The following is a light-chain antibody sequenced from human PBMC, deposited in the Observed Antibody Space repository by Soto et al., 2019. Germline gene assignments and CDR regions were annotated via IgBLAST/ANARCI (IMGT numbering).Light chain of an antibody. CDR1: QSVSSN. CDR3: QHYVERSPIT. Sequence: EIVMTQSPATLSVSPGERATLSCRASQSVSSNLAWYQQKPGQAPRLLIYGASTRATGIPARFSGSGSGTEFTLTISRLEPEDFALYYCQHYVERSPITFGQGTRWRL. CDR2: GAS. J-gene: IGKJ5*01. V-gene: IGKV3-15*01.